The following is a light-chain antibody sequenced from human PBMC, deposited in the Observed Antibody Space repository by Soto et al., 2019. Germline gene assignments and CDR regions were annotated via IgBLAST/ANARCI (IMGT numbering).Light chain of an antibody. Sequence: EVVLTQSPGTLSLSRGARATLSCRASERIYSAYLGWYQQKPGQAPRLLIYGTSSRATGIPDRFSGSGSGTDLTITISRLEPEDCEVYYCQQYGNSPITFGQGTRLENK. CDR1: ERIYSAY. CDR3: QQYGNSPIT. V-gene: IGKV3-20*01. CDR2: GTS. J-gene: IGKJ5*01.